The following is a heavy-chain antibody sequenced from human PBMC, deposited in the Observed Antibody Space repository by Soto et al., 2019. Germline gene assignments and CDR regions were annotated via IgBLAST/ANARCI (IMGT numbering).Heavy chain of an antibody. V-gene: IGHV1-69*13. CDR1: GGTFSSYA. CDR2: IIPIFGTA. Sequence: GASVKVSCKASGGTFSSYAISWVRQAPGQGLEWMGGIIPIFGTANYAQKFQGRVTITADESTSTAYMELSSLRSEDTAVYYCAISVDTAMVARYYFDYWGQGTLVTVSS. CDR3: AISVDTAMVARYYFDY. J-gene: IGHJ4*02. D-gene: IGHD5-18*01.